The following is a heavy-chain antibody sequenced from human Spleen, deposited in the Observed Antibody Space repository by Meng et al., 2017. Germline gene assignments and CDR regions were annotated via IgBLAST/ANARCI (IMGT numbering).Heavy chain of an antibody. V-gene: IGHV3-30-3*01. CDR3: ARDYYDNSGPGY. CDR1: GFTFTDYA. J-gene: IGHJ4*02. D-gene: IGHD3-22*01. CDR2: VSHDGNSG. Sequence: QIQLVESGGGVVQPGGSLRLSCATSGFTFTDYAMHWVRQAPGRGPEWVAIVSHDGNSGCYADSVKGRFSVSRDNSNNTLYLQMNSLRREDTALYYCARDYYDNSGPGYWGQGTLVTVSS.